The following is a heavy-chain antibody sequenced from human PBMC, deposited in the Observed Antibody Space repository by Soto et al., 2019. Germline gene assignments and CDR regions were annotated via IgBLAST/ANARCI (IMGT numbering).Heavy chain of an antibody. CDR1: GFTFSSHA. V-gene: IGHV3-30-3*01. CDR2: ISYDGSNK. J-gene: IGHJ6*02. Sequence: QVQLVESGGGVVQPGRSLRLSCAASGFTFSSHAMHWVRQAPGKGLEWVAVISYDGSNKYYADSVKGRFTISRDNSKNTLYLQMNSLRAEDTAVYYCARDNKNGMDVWGQGTTVTVSS. CDR3: ARDNKNGMDV.